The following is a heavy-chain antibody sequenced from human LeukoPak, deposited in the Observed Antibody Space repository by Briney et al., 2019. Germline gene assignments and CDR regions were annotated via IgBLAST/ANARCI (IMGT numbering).Heavy chain of an antibody. CDR1: GFAFSSYA. J-gene: IGHJ4*02. CDR3: AKDNGYYGSGSFSGFDY. D-gene: IGHD3-10*01. CDR2: ISGSGGST. V-gene: IGHV3-23*01. Sequence: GGSLRLSCAASGFAFSSYAMNWVRQAPGKGLEWVSTISGSGGSTYYADSVKGRFTISRDNSKSTLYLQMNSLRAEDTAVYYCAKDNGYYGSGSFSGFDYWGQGTLDTVSS.